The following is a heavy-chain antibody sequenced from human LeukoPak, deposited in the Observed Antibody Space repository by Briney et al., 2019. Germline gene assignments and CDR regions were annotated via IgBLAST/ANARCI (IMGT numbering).Heavy chain of an antibody. D-gene: IGHD5/OR15-5a*01. V-gene: IGHV3-7*01. CDR1: GFTFGDFG. Sequence: HPGGSLRLSCVVSGFTFGDFGMAWVRQAPGKGLEWAANINQDGSEKYCVDSLKGRFTISRDNAENSLYLQMNSLRAEDTGVYYCARDGHYTIYELRFDYWGQGALVTVSS. CDR2: INQDGSEK. J-gene: IGHJ4*02. CDR3: ARDGHYTIYELRFDY.